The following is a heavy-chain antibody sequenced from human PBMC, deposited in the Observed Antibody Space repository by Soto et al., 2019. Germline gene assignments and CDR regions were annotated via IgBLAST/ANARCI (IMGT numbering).Heavy chain of an antibody. J-gene: IGHJ4*02. D-gene: IGHD5-18*01. CDR3: AKENGIGYSYGYDYFDY. CDR2: ISWNSGST. CDR1: GFTFDDYA. Sequence: PGGSLRLSCAASGFTFDDYAMHWVRQAPGKGLEWVSGISWNSGSTGYADSVKGRFTISRDNAKNSLYLQMNSLRAEDTALYYCAKENGIGYSYGYDYFDYWGQGTLVTVSS. V-gene: IGHV3-9*01.